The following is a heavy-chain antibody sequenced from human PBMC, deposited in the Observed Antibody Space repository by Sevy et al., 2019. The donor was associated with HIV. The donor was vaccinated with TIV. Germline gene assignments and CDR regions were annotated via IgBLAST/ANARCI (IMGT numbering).Heavy chain of an antibody. CDR1: GGSFNGYF. J-gene: IGHJ4*02. V-gene: IGHV4-34*01. CDR3: ARVPSLYGSGSYYREYYFDS. Sequence: SETLSLTCAVYGGSFNGYFWSWIRHSPGKGLEWMGENNDVGSTRYNPSLKSRVTISVDTSKSQFSLKLTSVTAADTAVYFCARVPSLYGSGSYYREYYFDSWGQGTLVTVSS. CDR2: NNDVGST. D-gene: IGHD3-10*01.